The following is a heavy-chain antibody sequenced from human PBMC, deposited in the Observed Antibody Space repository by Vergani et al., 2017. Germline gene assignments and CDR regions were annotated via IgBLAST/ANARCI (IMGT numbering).Heavy chain of an antibody. CDR3: ARGYSNFDY. V-gene: IGHV4-34*01. CDR2: INHSGST. CDR1: GGSFSGYY. D-gene: IGHD5-18*01. J-gene: IGHJ4*02. Sequence: QVQLQESGPGLVKPSETLSLTCAVYGGSFSGYYWSWIRQPPGKGLEWIGEINHSGSTNYNPSLKSRVTISVDTSKNQFSLKLSSVTAADTAVYYCARGYSNFDYWGQGTLVTV.